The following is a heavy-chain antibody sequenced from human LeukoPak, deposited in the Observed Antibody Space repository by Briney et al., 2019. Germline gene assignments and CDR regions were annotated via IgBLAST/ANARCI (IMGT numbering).Heavy chain of an antibody. CDR1: GYTFTDYY. V-gene: IGHV1-2*02. Sequence: ASVTVSCKASGYTFTDYYMHWVRQAPGQGLEWMGWINPNSGGTNYAQKFQGSVTLTRDTSISTAYMELSRLGSDDTAVYYFATGRWGVDYWGQGTLVTVSS. J-gene: IGHJ4*02. CDR2: INPNSGGT. CDR3: ATGRWGVDY. D-gene: IGHD3-16*01.